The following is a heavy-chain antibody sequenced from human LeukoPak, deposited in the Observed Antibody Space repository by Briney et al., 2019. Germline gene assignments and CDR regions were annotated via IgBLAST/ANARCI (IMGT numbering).Heavy chain of an antibody. CDR2: IYTSGST. V-gene: IGHV4-61*02. D-gene: IGHD6-13*01. J-gene: IGHJ6*03. CDR1: GGSISSGSYY. CDR3: ARDSSSWYPYYYYMDV. Sequence: SETLSLTCTVSGGSISSGSYYWSWIRQPAGKGLEWIGRIYTSGSTNYNPSLKSRVTISVDTSKNQFSLKLSSVTAADTAVYYCARDSSSWYPYYYYMDVWGIGTTVTISS.